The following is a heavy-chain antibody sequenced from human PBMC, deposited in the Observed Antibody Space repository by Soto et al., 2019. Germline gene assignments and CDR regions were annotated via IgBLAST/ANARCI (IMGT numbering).Heavy chain of an antibody. CDR2: VKTEANGGTV. CDR3: ATVLLRYSYDAFDM. J-gene: IGHJ3*02. D-gene: IGHD3-9*01. CDR1: GFSVTDAR. V-gene: IGHV3-15*01. Sequence: PGGSLRLSCAASGFSVTDARLMWVRQAPGKGLECVGRVKTEANGGTVDYAAPVKGRFTISRDKAKNMLFLQMNSLKTEDTAVYYCATVLLRYSYDAFDMWGPGTMVTVSS.